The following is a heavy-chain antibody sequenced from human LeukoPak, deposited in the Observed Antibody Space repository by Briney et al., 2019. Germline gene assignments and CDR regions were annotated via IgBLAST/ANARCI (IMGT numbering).Heavy chain of an antibody. Sequence: ASVKVSCKASGYTFTGYYMHWVRQAPGQGLEWMGWINPYSGGTNYAQKFQGRVTMTRDTSISTAYMELSRLRSDDTAVYYCARDIGRRWEEGGLLLWFGGLLAGDAFDIWGQGTMVTVSS. CDR1: GYTFTGYY. CDR2: INPYSGGT. V-gene: IGHV1-2*02. J-gene: IGHJ3*02. CDR3: ARDIGRRWEEGGLLLWFGGLLAGDAFDI. D-gene: IGHD3-10*01.